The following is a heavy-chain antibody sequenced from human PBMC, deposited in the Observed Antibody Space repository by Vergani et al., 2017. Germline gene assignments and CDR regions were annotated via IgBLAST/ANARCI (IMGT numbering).Heavy chain of an antibody. J-gene: IGHJ4*02. D-gene: IGHD2-2*02. V-gene: IGHV3-30*03. CDR1: GFALNKLG. CDR3: VRDRGLCAGGRCYTEAWDY. Sequence: QVQLVESGGGVVQPGTSLRLSCVVSGFALNKLGLYWVRQAPGKGLDWVVGISFDGTNEYYPDFVKGRFTISRDIAKNTLYLQVRSLRLEDTGVYHCVRDRGLCAGGRCYTEAWDYWGQGTPVTVSS. CDR2: ISFDGTNE.